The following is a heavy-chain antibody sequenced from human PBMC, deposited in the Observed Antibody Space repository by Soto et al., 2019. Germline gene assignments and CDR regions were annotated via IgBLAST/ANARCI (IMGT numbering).Heavy chain of an antibody. CDR2: IYYSGST. J-gene: IGHJ4*02. CDR3: AREHRPFEGVSSGYSL. V-gene: IGHV4-30-4*01. CDR1: GGSISSGDYY. Sequence: QVQLQESGPGLVKPSQTLSLTCTVSGGSISSGDYYWSWIRQPPGKGLEWIGYIYYSGSTYYNPSLKSRVTISVDTSKNQFSLKLSSVTAADTAVYYCAREHRPFEGVSSGYSLWGQGTLVTVSS. D-gene: IGHD3-22*01.